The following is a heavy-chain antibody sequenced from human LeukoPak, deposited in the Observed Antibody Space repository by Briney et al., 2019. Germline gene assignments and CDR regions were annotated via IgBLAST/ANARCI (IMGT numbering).Heavy chain of an antibody. CDR3: ARYPGNSGWNVKNFDY. CDR2: KSDDESNK. D-gene: IGHD6-19*01. J-gene: IGHJ4*02. V-gene: IGHV3-30*04. CDR1: GFIFSNHA. Sequence: PGGSLRLSCAASGFIFSNHAMHWVRQAPGKGLEWVAAKSDDESNKQYVDSVKGRFTISRDNSRNTVYLQMNSRTVEDTAVYYCARYPGNSGWNVKNFDYWGQGTLVTVSS.